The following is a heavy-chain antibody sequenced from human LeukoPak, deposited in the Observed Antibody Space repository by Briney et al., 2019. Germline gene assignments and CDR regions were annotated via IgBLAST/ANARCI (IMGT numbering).Heavy chain of an antibody. D-gene: IGHD3-10*01. CDR1: GFTFSSYE. CDR3: ARDFIWFGESYFDY. Sequence: GGSLRLSCAASGFTFSSYEMNWVRQAPGKGLEWVSYISSSGSTIYYADSVKGRFTISRDSAKNSLYLQMNSLRAEDTAVYYCARDFIWFGESYFDYWGQGTLVTVSS. CDR2: ISSSGSTI. V-gene: IGHV3-48*03. J-gene: IGHJ4*02.